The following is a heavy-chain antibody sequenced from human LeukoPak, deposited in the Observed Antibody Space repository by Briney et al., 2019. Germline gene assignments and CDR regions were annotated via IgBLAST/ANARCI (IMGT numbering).Heavy chain of an antibody. CDR1: GGSFSSYY. D-gene: IGHD3-22*01. Sequence: SETLSLTCTVSGGSFSSYYWSWIRQPAGKGLEWIGHIYTSGSTNYNPSLKSRVTISVDTSKNQFSLKLSSVTAADTAVYYCARDEYYYDSSGWATHAFDIWGQGTMVTVSS. CDR2: IYTSGST. CDR3: ARDEYYYDSSGWATHAFDI. J-gene: IGHJ3*02. V-gene: IGHV4-4*07.